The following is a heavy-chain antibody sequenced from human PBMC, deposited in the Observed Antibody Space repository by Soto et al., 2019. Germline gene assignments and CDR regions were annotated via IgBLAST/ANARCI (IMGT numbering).Heavy chain of an antibody. CDR1: GYTFTNHS. V-gene: IGHV1-3*01. D-gene: IGHD3-22*01. Sequence: ASVKVSCKATGYTFTNHSMHWVRQAPGQRLEWMGWINADNGDTKYSQKFQGRVTITRDTSAITAYMELSSLRSEDTAVYYCARDWTHYDSSGPGDYWGQGTLVPVS. J-gene: IGHJ4*02. CDR2: INADNGDT. CDR3: ARDWTHYDSSGPGDY.